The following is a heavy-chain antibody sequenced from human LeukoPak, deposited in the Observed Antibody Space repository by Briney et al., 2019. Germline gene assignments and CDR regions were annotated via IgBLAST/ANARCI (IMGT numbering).Heavy chain of an antibody. D-gene: IGHD6-13*01. CDR2: ISSSGSTI. V-gene: IGHV3-48*03. J-gene: IGHJ6*03. CDR3: AKEWGSSWLYYYYYYMDV. Sequence: GGSLRLSCAASGFTFSSYEMNWVRQAPGKGLEWVSYISSSGSTIYYADSVKGRFTISRDNSKNTLYLQMNSLRAEDTAVYYCAKEWGSSWLYYYYYYMDVWGKGTTVTVSS. CDR1: GFTFSSYE.